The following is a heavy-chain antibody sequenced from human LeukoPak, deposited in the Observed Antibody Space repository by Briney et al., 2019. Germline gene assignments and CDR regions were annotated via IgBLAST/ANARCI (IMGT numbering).Heavy chain of an antibody. V-gene: IGHV4-30-4*08. J-gene: IGHJ6*03. CDR2: IYYSGST. D-gene: IGHD2-8*02. Sequence: PSETLSLTCTVSGGSTSSGDSDWSWIRHPPGKCREWIGYIYYSGSTYYNPSLKSRVTISVDTSKNQFSLKLSSVTAADTAVYYCARDILLEAYMDVWGKGTTVTVSS. CDR3: ARDILLEAYMDV. CDR1: GGSTSSGDSD.